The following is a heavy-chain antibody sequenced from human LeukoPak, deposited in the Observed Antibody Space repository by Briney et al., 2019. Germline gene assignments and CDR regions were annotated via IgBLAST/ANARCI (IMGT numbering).Heavy chain of an antibody. CDR3: ARERNWFDP. CDR2: ISSSGSTI. CDR1: GLTFSSYE. V-gene: IGHV3-48*03. J-gene: IGHJ5*02. Sequence: GGSLRLSRAASGLTFSSYEMNWVRQAPGKGLEWVSYISSSGSTIYYADSVKGRFTISRDNAKNSLYLQMNSLRAEDTAVYYCARERNWFDPWGQGTLVTVSS.